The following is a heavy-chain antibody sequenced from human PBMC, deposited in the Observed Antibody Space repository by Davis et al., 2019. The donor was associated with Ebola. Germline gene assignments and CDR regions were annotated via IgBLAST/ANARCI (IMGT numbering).Heavy chain of an antibody. V-gene: IGHV4-39*01. J-gene: IGHJ4*02. Sequence: SETLSLTCTVSGGSISSSSYYWGWIRQPPGKGLEWIGSIYYSGSTYYNPSLKSRVTISVDTSKNQFSLKLSSVTAADTAVYYCARLEAYYYDSSGYGRYNYFDYWGQGTLVTVSS. D-gene: IGHD3-22*01. CDR3: ARLEAYYYDSSGYGRYNYFDY. CDR1: GGSISSSSYY. CDR2: IYYSGST.